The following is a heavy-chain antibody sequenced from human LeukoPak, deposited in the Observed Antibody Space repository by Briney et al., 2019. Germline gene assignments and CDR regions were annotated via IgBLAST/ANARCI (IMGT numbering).Heavy chain of an antibody. CDR1: GFTVSRNY. V-gene: IGHV3-66*04. CDR3: TRQQTEVTTFDY. D-gene: IGHD4-17*01. Sequence: GGSLRLSCAASGFTVSRNYMSWVRQAPGKGLEWVSAFYSGGTLYYADSVKGRFTISTDNSKNTLFLQMNSLRAEDTAMYYCTRQQTEVTTFDYWGQGTLVTVSS. CDR2: FYSGGTL. J-gene: IGHJ4*02.